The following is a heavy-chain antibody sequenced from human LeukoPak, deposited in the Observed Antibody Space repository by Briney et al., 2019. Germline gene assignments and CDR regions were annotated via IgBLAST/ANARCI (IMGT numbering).Heavy chain of an antibody. J-gene: IGHJ4*02. V-gene: IGHV3-21*05. CDR2: ISSRSSYT. CDR3: ASSLTPGDGYNSRPFDY. D-gene: IGHD5-24*01. Sequence: GGSLRLSCAASGFTFSSHNMNWVRQAPGKGLEWVSYISSRSSYTKYADSVKGRFTISRDNAKNSLHLQMNSLRAEDTAVYYCASSLTPGDGYNSRPFDYWGQGTLVTVSS. CDR1: GFTFSSHN.